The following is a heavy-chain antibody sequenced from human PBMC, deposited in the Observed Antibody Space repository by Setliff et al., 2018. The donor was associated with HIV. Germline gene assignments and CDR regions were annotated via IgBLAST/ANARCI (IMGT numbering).Heavy chain of an antibody. V-gene: IGHV3-7*01. J-gene: IGHJ5*02. Sequence: PGGSLRLSCAASGFTFSRYWMSWVRQAPGKGLEWVANIKQDGSEKYYVDSVKGRFTISRDNAKNSLYLQMNSLRAEDTAVYYCARARKGGWNLSYWFDPWGQGTLVTVSS. CDR3: ARARKGGWNLSYWFDP. CDR1: GFTFSRYW. CDR2: IKQDGSEK. D-gene: IGHD1-1*01.